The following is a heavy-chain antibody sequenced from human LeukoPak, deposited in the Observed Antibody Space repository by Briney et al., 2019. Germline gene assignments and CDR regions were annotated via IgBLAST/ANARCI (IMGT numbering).Heavy chain of an antibody. V-gene: IGHV4-61*02. D-gene: IGHD6-13*01. CDR1: GGSISSSSYY. CDR2: IYTSGSI. CDR3: ARVRGWILYSSSWYFGYYFDY. J-gene: IGHJ4*02. Sequence: PSETLSLTCTVSGGSISSSSYYWSWIRQPAGKGLEWIGRIYTSGSITYNPSLKSRVSMSVDTSKNQFSLKLSSVTAADTAVYYCARVRGWILYSSSWYFGYYFDYWGQGTLVTVSS.